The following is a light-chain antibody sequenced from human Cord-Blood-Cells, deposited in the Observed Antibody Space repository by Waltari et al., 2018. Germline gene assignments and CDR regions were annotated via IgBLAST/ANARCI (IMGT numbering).Light chain of an antibody. V-gene: IGKV1D-8*01. CDR1: QVISSY. Sequence: VIWMLQSPSLLSACTVDRVTISCRMSQVISSYLAWYQQKPGKAPELPIYAASTVQSGVPSRISGNGSGTDFTLTMSWLQSEDFATYYCHQYYSFPFTVGPGTKVDIK. CDR3: HQYYSFPFT. J-gene: IGKJ3*01. CDR2: AAS.